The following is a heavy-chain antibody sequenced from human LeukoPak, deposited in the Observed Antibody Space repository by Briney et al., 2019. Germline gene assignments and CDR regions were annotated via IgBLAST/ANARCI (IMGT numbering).Heavy chain of an antibody. J-gene: IGHJ2*01. D-gene: IGHD4-23*01. Sequence: GESLRISCKGFGYSFTRNWIGWVRQMPGKGLEWMGIIYPGDSDTRYSPSFQGQVTISADKSINTAYLQWSSLKASDTAMYYCARRVVNNRNGYFNLWGRGTLVTVSS. CDR1: GYSFTRNW. CDR3: ARRVVNNRNGYFNL. CDR2: IYPGDSDT. V-gene: IGHV5-51*01.